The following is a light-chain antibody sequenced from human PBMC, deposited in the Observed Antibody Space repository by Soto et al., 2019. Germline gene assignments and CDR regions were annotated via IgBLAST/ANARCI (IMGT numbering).Light chain of an antibody. CDR3: QQRSNWPPLT. V-gene: IGKV3-11*01. Sequence: EIVLTQSPATLSLSPGERATLSCSASQSVSSYLAWYQQKPGQAPRLLIYAASARATGIPARFSGSGSGTEFTLTISSLQSEDFAVYYCQQRSNWPPLTFGGGTKVDIK. CDR1: QSVSSY. J-gene: IGKJ4*01. CDR2: AAS.